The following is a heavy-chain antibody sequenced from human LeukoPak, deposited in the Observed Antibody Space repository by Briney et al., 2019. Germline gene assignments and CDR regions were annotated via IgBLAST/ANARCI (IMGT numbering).Heavy chain of an antibody. J-gene: IGHJ5*02. CDR2: IYYSGST. CDR1: GGSISSGDYY. Sequence: PSETLSLTCTVSGGSISSGDYYWSWIRQPPGKGLEWIGYIYYSGSTYYNPSLKSRVTISVDTSKNQFSLKLSSVTAADTAVDYWARGSGGHGDYKIPWFAPWGQGPWSPSPQ. CDR3: ARGSGGHGDYKIPWFAP. D-gene: IGHD4-17*01. V-gene: IGHV4-30-4*01.